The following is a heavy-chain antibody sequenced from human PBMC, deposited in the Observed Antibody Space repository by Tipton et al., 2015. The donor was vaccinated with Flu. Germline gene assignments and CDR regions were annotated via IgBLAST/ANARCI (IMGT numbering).Heavy chain of an antibody. D-gene: IGHD5-18*01. CDR3: ARGPTAIVDYGMDV. V-gene: IGHV1-8*01. J-gene: IGHJ6*02. Sequence: VQLVQSGAEVKKPGASVKVSCKASGYTFTSYDINWVRQATGQGLEWMGWMNPDSGHTDYARKFQGRVTMTRNTSTSTAYVELSGLRSEDTAVYYCARGPTAIVDYGMDVWGQGTTVTVS. CDR2: MNPDSGHT. CDR1: GYTFTSYD.